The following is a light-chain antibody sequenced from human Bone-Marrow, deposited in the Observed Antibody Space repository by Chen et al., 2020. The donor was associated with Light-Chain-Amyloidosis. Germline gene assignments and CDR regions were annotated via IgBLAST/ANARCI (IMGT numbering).Light chain of an antibody. CDR2: DDS. J-gene: IGLJ3*02. CDR1: NIGSTS. V-gene: IGLV3-21*02. CDR3: QVWDRSSDRPV. Sequence: SYVLTQPSSVSVAPVQTATIACGGNNIGSTSVHWYQQTPGQAPLLVVYDDSDRPSGIPERSSGSNSGNTATLTISRVEAGDEADYYCQVWDRSSDRPVFGGGTKLTVL.